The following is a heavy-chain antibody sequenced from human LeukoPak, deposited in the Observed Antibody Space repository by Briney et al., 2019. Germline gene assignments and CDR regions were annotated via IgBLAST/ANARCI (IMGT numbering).Heavy chain of an antibody. CDR2: ISAYNDNT. V-gene: IGHV1-18*01. Sequence: ASVKVSCKASGYTFTDYGISWVRQAPGQGLEWMGWISAYNDNTNYAQNLQGRVTMTIDTSTSTAYMELRSLRSDDTAVYYCARSFPRSPYNIGWLLFDYWGQGTLVTVSS. CDR1: GYTFTDYG. CDR3: ARSFPRSPYNIGWLLFDY. D-gene: IGHD6-19*01. J-gene: IGHJ4*02.